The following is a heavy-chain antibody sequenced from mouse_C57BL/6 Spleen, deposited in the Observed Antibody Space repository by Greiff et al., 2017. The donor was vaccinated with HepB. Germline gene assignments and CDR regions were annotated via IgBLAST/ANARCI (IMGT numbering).Heavy chain of an antibody. CDR3: ARSGLPFDY. J-gene: IGHJ2*01. CDR1: GYTFTDYY. CDR2: INPNNGGT. D-gene: IGHD3-1*01. Sequence: EVQLQQSGPELVKPGASVKISCKASGYTFTDYYMNWVKQSHGKSLEWIGDINPNNGGTSYNQKFKGKATLTVDKSSSTAYMELRSLTSEDSAVDYCARSGLPFDYWGQGTTLTVSS. V-gene: IGHV1-26*01.